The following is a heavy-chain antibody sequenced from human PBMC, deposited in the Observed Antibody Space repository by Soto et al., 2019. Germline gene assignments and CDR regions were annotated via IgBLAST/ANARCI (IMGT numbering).Heavy chain of an antibody. CDR3: AKDLKWELLPGYFDY. D-gene: IGHD1-26*01. Sequence: SVKVSCKASGGTFSSYAISWVRQAPGQGLEWMGGIIPIFGTANYAQKFQGRVTISRDNSKNTLYVQMNSLRAGDTAVYYCAKDLKWELLPGYFDYWGQGTLVTVSS. CDR2: IIPIFGTA. J-gene: IGHJ4*02. V-gene: IGHV1-69*05. CDR1: GGTFSSYA.